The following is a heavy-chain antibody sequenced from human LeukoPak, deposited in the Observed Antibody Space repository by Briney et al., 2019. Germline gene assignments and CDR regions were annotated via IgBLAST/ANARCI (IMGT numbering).Heavy chain of an antibody. D-gene: IGHD5-18*01. J-gene: IGHJ4*02. CDR2: IYYSGST. CDR1: GCSISSSSYY. Sequence: SGTLSLTCTVSGCSISSSSYYWGWIRQPPGKGLEWIVSIYYSGSTYYNPALKSRVTISVDTSKNQFSLKLSSVTAADTAVYYCARDLLDTAMVTFDYWGQGTLVTVSS. CDR3: ARDLLDTAMVTFDY. V-gene: IGHV4-39*07.